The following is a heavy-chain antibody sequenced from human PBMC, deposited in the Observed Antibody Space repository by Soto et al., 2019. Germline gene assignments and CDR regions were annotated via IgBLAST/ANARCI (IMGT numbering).Heavy chain of an antibody. V-gene: IGHV4-31*03. CDR2: IYYSGST. J-gene: IGHJ3*02. Sequence: SETLSLTCTVSGGSISSGGYYWSWIRQHPGKGLEWIGYIYYSGSTYYNPSLKSRVTISVDTSKNQFSLKLSSVTAADTAVYYCARGGYCSGGSCSRHDAFDIWGQGTMVTVSS. D-gene: IGHD2-15*01. CDR3: ARGGYCSGGSCSRHDAFDI. CDR1: GGSISSGGYY.